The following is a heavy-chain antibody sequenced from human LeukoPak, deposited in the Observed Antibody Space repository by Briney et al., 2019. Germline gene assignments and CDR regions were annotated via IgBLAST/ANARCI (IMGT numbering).Heavy chain of an antibody. CDR3: ARDPYYDFWSGYYHYFDY. CDR2: ISAYNGNT. CDR1: GYTFTSCG. Sequence: ASVKVSCKASGYTFTSCGISWVRQAPGQGLEWMGWISAYNGNTNYAQKLQGRVTMTTDTSTSTAYMELRSLRSDDTAVYYCARDPYYDFWSGYYHYFDYWGQGTLVTVSS. V-gene: IGHV1-18*01. D-gene: IGHD3-3*01. J-gene: IGHJ4*02.